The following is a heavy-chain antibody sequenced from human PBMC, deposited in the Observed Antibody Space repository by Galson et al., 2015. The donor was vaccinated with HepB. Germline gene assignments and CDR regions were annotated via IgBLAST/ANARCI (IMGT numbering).Heavy chain of an antibody. J-gene: IGHJ4*02. Sequence: ETLSLTCSVSGYSMSSYMWAWIRQPPGKGLEWIGYIYYSGSSNYNPSLKSRVTISLDTSKNQFSLKLNSVTDADTAVYFCASGVTGSYNYYFDYWGQGVPVSVSS. V-gene: IGHV4-59*01. CDR1: GYSMSSYM. CDR2: IYYSGSS. D-gene: IGHD5-24*01. CDR3: ASGVTGSYNYYFDY.